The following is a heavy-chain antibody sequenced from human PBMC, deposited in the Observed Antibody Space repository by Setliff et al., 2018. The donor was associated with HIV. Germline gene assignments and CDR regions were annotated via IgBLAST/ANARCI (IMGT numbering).Heavy chain of an antibody. Sequence: LSLTCTVSGGSISSSSYYWGWIRQPPGKGLEWIGTIYYSGSTYYNPSLKSRVTISVDTSKNQFSLKLSSVTAADTAVYYCARAPRTSGVVGYYYYYGMDVWGQGTTVTVSS. D-gene: IGHD2-21*01. CDR1: GGSISSSSYY. CDR3: ARAPRTSGVVGYYYYYGMDV. J-gene: IGHJ6*02. CDR2: IYYSGST. V-gene: IGHV4-39*07.